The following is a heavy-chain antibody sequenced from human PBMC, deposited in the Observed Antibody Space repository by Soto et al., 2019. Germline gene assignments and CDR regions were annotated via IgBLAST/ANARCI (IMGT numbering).Heavy chain of an antibody. D-gene: IGHD3-3*01. J-gene: IGHJ6*02. CDR3: ARDGRARSGYSSDYYYSYGMDV. Sequence: PGGSLRLSCAASGFSFTSYSMNWVRQAPGKGLDWVSYISSSSSTIYYADSVKGRLTISRDNAKNSLYLQMNSLRDEDTAMYYCARDGRARSGYSSDYYYSYGMDVWGQGTTVTVSS. V-gene: IGHV3-48*02. CDR2: ISSSSSTI. CDR1: GFSFTSYS.